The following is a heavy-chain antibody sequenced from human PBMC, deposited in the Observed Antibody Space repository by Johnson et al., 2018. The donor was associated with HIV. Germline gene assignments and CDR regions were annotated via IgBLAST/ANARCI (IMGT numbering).Heavy chain of an antibody. J-gene: IGHJ3*02. CDR3: ARDRLLWFRELWTHDAFDI. D-gene: IGHD3-10*01. Sequence: QMQLVESGGGVVQPGGSLRLSCAASRFTFSSYGMHWVRQAPGKGLEWVAVISFDGNTIYYANSVEGRFTISRDNSRDTLSLQMNSLRVEDTALYYCARDRLLWFRELWTHDAFDIWGQGTMVTVSS. CDR2: ISFDGNTI. V-gene: IGHV3-30*19. CDR1: RFTFSSYG.